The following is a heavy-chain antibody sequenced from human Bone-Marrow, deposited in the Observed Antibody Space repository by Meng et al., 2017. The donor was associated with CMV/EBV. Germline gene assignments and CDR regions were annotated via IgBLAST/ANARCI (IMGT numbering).Heavy chain of an antibody. Sequence: GGSLRLSCAASGFNFGTYWMTWVRQAPGKGLEWVANMNQDGSKKYYVDSVRGRFTISRDNVKKSLYLQMNSQRAEDTAVYYCARVPIFFGAAAGTYWGQGTLVTVSS. CDR1: GFNFGTYW. CDR3: ARVPIFFGAAAGTY. J-gene: IGHJ4*02. V-gene: IGHV3-7*04. D-gene: IGHD6-13*01. CDR2: MNQDGSKK.